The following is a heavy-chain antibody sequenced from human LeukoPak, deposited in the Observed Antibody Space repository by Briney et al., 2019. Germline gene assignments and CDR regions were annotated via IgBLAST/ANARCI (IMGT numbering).Heavy chain of an antibody. Sequence: SETLSLTCTVSGGSISSSSYYWGWIRQPPGKGLEWIGSIYYSGSTYYNPSRKSRVTISVDTSKNQFSLKLSSVTAADTAVYYCARHVKGSGSNWFDPWGQGTLVTVSS. D-gene: IGHD3-10*01. V-gene: IGHV4-39*01. CDR1: GGSISSSSYY. CDR3: ARHVKGSGSNWFDP. CDR2: IYYSGST. J-gene: IGHJ5*02.